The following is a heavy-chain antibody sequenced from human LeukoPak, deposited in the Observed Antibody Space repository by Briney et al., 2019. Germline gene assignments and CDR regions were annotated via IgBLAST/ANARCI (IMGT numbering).Heavy chain of an antibody. CDR2: TSPNSGDT. Sequence: ASVKVACKASGYTFTAYDIHWMRQSPRQGLEWLGWTSPNSGDTNYAQKFQGRVTMTSDSSISTVFMDLSRLSSDDTAVYFCARVGYKYADFWGQGSQVTVSS. V-gene: IGHV1-2*02. CDR1: GYTFTAYD. D-gene: IGHD5-18*01. CDR3: ARVGYKYADF. J-gene: IGHJ4*02.